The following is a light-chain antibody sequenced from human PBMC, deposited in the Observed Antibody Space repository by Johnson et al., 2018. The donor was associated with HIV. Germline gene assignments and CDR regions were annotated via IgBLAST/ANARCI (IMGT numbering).Light chain of an antibody. CDR2: ENN. Sequence: QSVLTQPPSVSAAPGQKVIISCSGSSSNIGKNYVSWYQQVPGTAPKLLIYENNKRPSGIPDRFSGSKSGTSATLGITGLQTGDEADYYCGTWDSSLSAGVFGTVTNVTVL. V-gene: IGLV1-51*02. CDR3: GTWDSSLSAGV. J-gene: IGLJ1*01. CDR1: SSNIGKNY.